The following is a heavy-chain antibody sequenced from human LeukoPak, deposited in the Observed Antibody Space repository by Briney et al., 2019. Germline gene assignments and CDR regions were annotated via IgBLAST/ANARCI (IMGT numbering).Heavy chain of an antibody. J-gene: IGHJ5*02. CDR2: ISAYTGNT. D-gene: IGHD3-3*01. Sequence: ASVKVSCKASGYTFTTYGISWVRQAPGQGLEWMGWISAYTGNTNYAQKIQGRVTMTTDTSTSTAYMELRSLRSDDTAVYYCAREGRQSFGVVIGWFDPWGQGTLVTVSS. CDR1: GYTFTTYG. V-gene: IGHV1-18*01. CDR3: AREGRQSFGVVIGWFDP.